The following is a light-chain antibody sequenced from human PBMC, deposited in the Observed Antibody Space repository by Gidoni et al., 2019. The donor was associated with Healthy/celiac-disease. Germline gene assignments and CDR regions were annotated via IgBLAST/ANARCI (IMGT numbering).Light chain of an antibody. V-gene: IGKV3-15*01. CDR3: QQYNNLPRT. CDR2: GAS. J-gene: IGKJ1*01. Sequence: EIVMTQSPATLSVSPGERATLSCRASQSVSSNLAWYQQKPGKAPRLLIYGASTRATGIPARFSGSGSGTEFTLTISSLQSEDFAVYYCQQYNNLPRTFGQGTKVEIK. CDR1: QSVSSN.